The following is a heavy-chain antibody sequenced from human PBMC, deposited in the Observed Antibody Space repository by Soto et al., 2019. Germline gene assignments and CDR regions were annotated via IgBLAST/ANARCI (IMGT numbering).Heavy chain of an antibody. CDR1: GFSLSTSGVG. CDR3: AHPQVGYCSGGSCYWGGGFDY. V-gene: IGHV2-5*02. D-gene: IGHD2-15*01. Sequence: SGPTLVNPTQTLTLTCTFSGFSLSTSGVGAGWIRQPPGKALEWLALIYWDDDKRYSPSLKSRLTITKDTSKNQVVLTMTNMDPVDTATYYCAHPQVGYCSGGSCYWGGGFDYWGQGTLVTVSS. J-gene: IGHJ4*02. CDR2: IYWDDDK.